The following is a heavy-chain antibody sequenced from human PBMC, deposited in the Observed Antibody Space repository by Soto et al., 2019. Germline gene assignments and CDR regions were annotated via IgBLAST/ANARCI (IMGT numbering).Heavy chain of an antibody. CDR2: INPNNGAT. Sequence: QVQLVQSGAEVKKPGASVKVPCKAPRYIFTAYFMHWVRQAPGQGLEWMGWINPNNGATHYGLSFQGRVTMTRDTPISTAYMDRGSRRSDDTAVYYCASHDPGARFDPWGQGTLVIVSS. CDR1: RYIFTAYF. CDR3: ASHDPGARFDP. D-gene: IGHD1-1*01. J-gene: IGHJ5*02. V-gene: IGHV1-2*02.